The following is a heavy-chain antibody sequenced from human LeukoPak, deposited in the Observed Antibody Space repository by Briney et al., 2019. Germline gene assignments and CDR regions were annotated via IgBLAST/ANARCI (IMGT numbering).Heavy chain of an antibody. V-gene: IGHV4-59*01. CDR3: ARVCDGWDAFDI. D-gene: IGHD5-24*01. Sequence: SETLFLTCTVSGGSISSYYWSWIRQPPGKGLEWIGYIYYSGSTNYNPSLKSRVTISVDTSKNQFSLKLSSVTAADTAVYYCARVCDGWDAFDIWGQGTMVTVSS. J-gene: IGHJ3*02. CDR2: IYYSGST. CDR1: GGSISSYY.